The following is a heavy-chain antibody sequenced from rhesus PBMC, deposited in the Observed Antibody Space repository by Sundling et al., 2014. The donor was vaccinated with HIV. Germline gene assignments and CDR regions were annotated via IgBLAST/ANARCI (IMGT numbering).Heavy chain of an antibody. CDR1: GGSISSGYYY. CDR3: AREPGYLSLDY. J-gene: IGHJ4*01. CDR2: ITYSGST. Sequence: QVQLQESGPGLVKPSETLSLTCAVSGGSISSGYYYWSWIRQPPGKGLEWIGYITYSGSTSYNPSLKSRVTISRDTSKNQFSLKLSSVTAADTAVYYCAREPGYLSLDYWGQGVLVTVSS. V-gene: IGHV4-122*02. D-gene: IGHD2-2*01.